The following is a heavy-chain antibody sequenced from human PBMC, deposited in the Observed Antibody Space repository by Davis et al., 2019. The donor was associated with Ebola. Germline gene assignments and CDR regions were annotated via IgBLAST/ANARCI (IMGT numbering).Heavy chain of an antibody. CDR3: ARAHVVPAANYMDV. CDR2: IYYSGST. V-gene: IGHV4-59*01. J-gene: IGHJ6*03. CDR1: RGSISSYY. D-gene: IGHD2-2*01. Sequence: SETLSLTCTVSRGSISSYYWSWIRQPPGKGLEWIGYIYYSGSTNYNPSLKSRVTISVDTSKNQFSLKLSSVTAADTAVYYCARAHVVPAANYMDVWGKGTTVTVSS.